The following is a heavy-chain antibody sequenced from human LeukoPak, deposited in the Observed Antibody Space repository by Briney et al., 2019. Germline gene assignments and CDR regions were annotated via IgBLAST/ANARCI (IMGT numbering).Heavy chain of an antibody. CDR1: GGSISSNNW. Sequence: SGTLSLTCAVSGGSISSNNWWSWVRQPPGRGLEWIADIYHTGSTNYSPSLKSRVTISVDKSKNQFFLKLNSVTAADTAVYYCGRLMAGLDWGQGTLVTVSS. CDR3: GRLMAGLD. V-gene: IGHV4-4*02. J-gene: IGHJ4*02. D-gene: IGHD6-19*01. CDR2: IYHTGST.